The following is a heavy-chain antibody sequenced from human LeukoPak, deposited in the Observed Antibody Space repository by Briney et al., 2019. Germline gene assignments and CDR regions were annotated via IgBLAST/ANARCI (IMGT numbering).Heavy chain of an antibody. D-gene: IGHD2-8*01. Sequence: PGGSLRLSCAASGFTFSSYSMNWVRQAPGKGLEWVSSISSNSSYIYYADSVKGRFTISRDNAKNSLYLQMNSLRAEDTAVYYCARFLMRPGWAFDIWGQGTMVTVSS. CDR3: ARFLMRPGWAFDI. V-gene: IGHV3-21*01. J-gene: IGHJ3*02. CDR2: ISSNSSYI. CDR1: GFTFSSYS.